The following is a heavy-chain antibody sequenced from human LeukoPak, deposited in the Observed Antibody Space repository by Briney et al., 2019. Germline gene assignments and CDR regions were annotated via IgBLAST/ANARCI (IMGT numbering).Heavy chain of an antibody. CDR2: INHSGST. Sequence: PSETLSLTCAVYGGSFSGYYWSWIRQPPGKGLEWIGEINHSGSTNYNPSLKSRVTISVDTSKNQFSLKLSSVTAADTAVYYCARATNIDPPDYWGQGTLVTVPS. V-gene: IGHV4-34*01. CDR3: ARATNIDPPDY. J-gene: IGHJ4*02. CDR1: GGSFSGYY.